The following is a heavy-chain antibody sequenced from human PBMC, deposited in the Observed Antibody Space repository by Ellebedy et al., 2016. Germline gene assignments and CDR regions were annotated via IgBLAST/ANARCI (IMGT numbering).Heavy chain of an antibody. CDR1: GYSFTSYW. Sequence: KVSCXGSGYSFTSYWIGRVRQMPGKGLEWMGIIYPGDSDTRYSPSFQGQVTISADKSISTAYLQWSSLKASDTAMYYCARTDWLLSEYYFDYWGQGTLVTVSS. J-gene: IGHJ4*02. D-gene: IGHD3-9*01. CDR2: IYPGDSDT. CDR3: ARTDWLLSEYYFDY. V-gene: IGHV5-51*01.